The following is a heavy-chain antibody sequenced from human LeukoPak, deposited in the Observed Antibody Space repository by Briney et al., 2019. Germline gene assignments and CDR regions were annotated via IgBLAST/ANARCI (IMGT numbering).Heavy chain of an antibody. D-gene: IGHD6-19*01. CDR3: ARGRIAVAGTYIPSNWGPQLYYMDV. J-gene: IGHJ6*03. CDR1: GFPFSSYA. Sequence: GGSLRLSCAASGFPFSSYAMNWVRQAPGKGLEWVSYISSSGSTIYYADSVKGRFTISRDNAKNSLYLQMNSLRAEDTAVYYCARGRIAVAGTYIPSNWGPQLYYMDVWGKGTTVTVSS. CDR2: ISSSGSTI. V-gene: IGHV3-48*04.